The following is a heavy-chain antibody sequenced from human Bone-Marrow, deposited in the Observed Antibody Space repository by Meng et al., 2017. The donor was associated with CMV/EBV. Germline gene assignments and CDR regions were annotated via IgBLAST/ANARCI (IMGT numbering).Heavy chain of an antibody. J-gene: IGHJ4*02. CDR2: ISWNSGSI. CDR1: GFTFDDYA. Sequence: SLKISCAASGFTFDDYAMHWVRQAPGKGLEWVSGISWNSGSIGYADSVKGRFTISRDNTKNSLYLQMNSLRAEDTAVYYCSRQIDYWGQGTLVTVSS. V-gene: IGHV3-9*01. CDR3: SRQIDY.